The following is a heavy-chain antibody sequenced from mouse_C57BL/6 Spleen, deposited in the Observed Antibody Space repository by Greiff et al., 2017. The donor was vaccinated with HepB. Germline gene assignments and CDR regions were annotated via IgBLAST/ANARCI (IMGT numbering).Heavy chain of an antibody. D-gene: IGHD2-3*01. CDR3: ARPLIYDGYYFDV. J-gene: IGHJ1*03. CDR2: IDPSDSYT. CDR1: GYTFTSYW. V-gene: IGHV1-69*01. Sequence: QVQLQQPGAELVMPGASVKLSCKASGYTFTSYWMHWVKQRPGQGLEWIGEIDPSDSYTNYNQKFKGKSTLTVDKSSSTAYMQLSSLTSEDSAVYYCARPLIYDGYYFDVWGTGTTVTVSS.